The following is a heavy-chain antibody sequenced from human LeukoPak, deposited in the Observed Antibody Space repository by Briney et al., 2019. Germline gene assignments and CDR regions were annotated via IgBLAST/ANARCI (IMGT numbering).Heavy chain of an antibody. J-gene: IGHJ4*02. CDR1: GYTFTSYA. CDR3: ARDGDSGYDCLFDY. D-gene: IGHD5-12*01. V-gene: IGHV7-4-1*01. Sequence: ASVKVSCKASGYTFTSYAMNWVRQAPGQGLEWMGWINTNTGNPTYAQGFTGRFVFSLDTSVSTAYLQIGSLKAEDTAVYYCARDGDSGYDCLFDYWGQGTLVTVSS. CDR2: INTNTGNP.